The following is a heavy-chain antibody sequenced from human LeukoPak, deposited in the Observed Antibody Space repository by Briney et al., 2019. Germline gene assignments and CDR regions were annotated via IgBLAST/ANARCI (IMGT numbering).Heavy chain of an antibody. J-gene: IGHJ4*02. V-gene: IGHV4-38-2*01. CDR2: IYNSGSI. Sequence: SETLSLTCAVSGSSINTGYYWGWIRQSPGKGLEWIGSIYNSGSIYYNPSLKSRVTISVDTSKNQFSLKLTSVTAADTGVYYCARGLLPFDYWGQGTLVTVSS. D-gene: IGHD2-15*01. CDR3: ARGLLPFDY. CDR1: GSSINTGYY.